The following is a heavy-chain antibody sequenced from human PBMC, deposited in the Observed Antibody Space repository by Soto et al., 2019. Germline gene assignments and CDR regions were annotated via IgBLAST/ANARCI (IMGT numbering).Heavy chain of an antibody. CDR1: GGTFSRYA. D-gene: IGHD4-17*01. CDR2: IIPIFGTA. CDR3: ASCDYGGKGSEMNYYYCGMDG. J-gene: IGHJ6*02. Sequence: SSVKVSCKASGGTFSRYAISWVRQAPGRGLEWMGGIIPIFGTANYAQKFQGRVTITADESTSTAYMELSSLRSEDTAVYYCASCDYGGKGSEMNYYYCGMDGWGQGTTVTVSS. V-gene: IGHV1-69*13.